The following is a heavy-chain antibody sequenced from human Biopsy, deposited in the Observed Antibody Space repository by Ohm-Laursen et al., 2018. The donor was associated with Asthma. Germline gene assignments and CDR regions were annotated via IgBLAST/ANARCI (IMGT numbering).Heavy chain of an antibody. CDR2: HDHEEGGT. J-gene: IGHJ4*02. CDR1: GYSLTDLS. CDR3: ASDFPKDYVRYNFQF. D-gene: IGHD4-17*01. Sequence: ASVKVSCKISGYSLTDLSMHWVRQAPGQGLEWMGGHDHEEGGTVNAWRFQGRVTMTEDTSTDIAYMELSSLSSDDTAVYYCASDFPKDYVRYNFQFWGQGTLVTVSS. V-gene: IGHV1-24*01.